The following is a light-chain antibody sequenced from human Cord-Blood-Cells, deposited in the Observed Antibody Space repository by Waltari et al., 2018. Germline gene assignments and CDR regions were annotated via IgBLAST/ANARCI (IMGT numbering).Light chain of an antibody. CDR1: QSVLYSSNNKNY. V-gene: IGKV4-1*01. CDR3: QQYYSTPWT. J-gene: IGKJ1*01. Sequence: DIVMTQSHDSLAVSLGERATINCKPSQSVLYSSNNKNYLAWYQQKPGQPPKLLIYWASTRESGVPDRFSGSGSGTDFTLTISSLQAEDVAVYYCQQYYSTPWTFGQGTKVEIK. CDR2: WAS.